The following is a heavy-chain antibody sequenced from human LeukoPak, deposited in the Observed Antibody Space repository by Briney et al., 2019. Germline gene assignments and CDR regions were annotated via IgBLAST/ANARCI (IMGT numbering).Heavy chain of an antibody. CDR2: IIPIFGTA. D-gene: IGHD3-3*01. CDR1: GGTFSSYA. V-gene: IGHV1-69*13. Sequence: SVKVSCKASGGTFSSYAISWVRQAPGQGLEWMGGIIPIFGTANYTQKFQGRVTITADESTSTAYMELSSLRSEDTAVYYCATEPRGYDFWSGYCCWFDPWGQGTLVTVSS. CDR3: ATEPRGYDFWSGYCCWFDP. J-gene: IGHJ5*02.